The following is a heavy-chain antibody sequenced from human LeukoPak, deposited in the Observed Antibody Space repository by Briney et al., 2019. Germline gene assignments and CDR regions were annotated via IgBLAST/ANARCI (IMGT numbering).Heavy chain of an antibody. V-gene: IGHV3-21*01. J-gene: IGHJ4*02. CDR2: ISSSGTYI. CDR1: GFTFSTYS. CDR3: ARRYFDY. Sequence: GGSLRLSCAASGFTFSTYSMNWVRQAPGKGLEWVSSISSSGTYIYYADSVKGRFTISRDNAKNSLYLQMNSLRAEDTAVYYCARRYFDYWGQGTLVTVSS.